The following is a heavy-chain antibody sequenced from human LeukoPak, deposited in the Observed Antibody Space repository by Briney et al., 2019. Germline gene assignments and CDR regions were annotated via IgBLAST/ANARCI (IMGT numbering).Heavy chain of an antibody. J-gene: IGHJ5*02. V-gene: IGHV4-61*02. D-gene: IGHD3-10*01. CDR3: ARLSLLLWFGELRYKWFDP. CDR1: GGSISSGSYY. Sequence: SQTLSLTCTVSGGSISSGSYYWSWIRQPAGKGLEWIGRIYTSGSTNYNPSLKSRVTISVDTSKNQFSPRLYSVTAADTAVYYCARLSLLLWFGELRYKWFDPWGQGTLVTVSS. CDR2: IYTSGST.